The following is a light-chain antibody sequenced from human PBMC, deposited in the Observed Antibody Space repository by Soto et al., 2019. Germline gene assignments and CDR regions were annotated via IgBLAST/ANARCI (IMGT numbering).Light chain of an antibody. V-gene: IGKV3-15*01. CDR1: QSVSSN. CDR2: GAS. CDR3: QQYHNWWT. Sequence: EIVLTQSPATLSVSPVERATLSGRASQSVSSNLAWYQQKPGQAPRLLIYGASTRAPGIPARFSGSGSGTEFTLTISSLQSEDFAVYYCQQYHNWWTFGQGTKVDIK. J-gene: IGKJ1*01.